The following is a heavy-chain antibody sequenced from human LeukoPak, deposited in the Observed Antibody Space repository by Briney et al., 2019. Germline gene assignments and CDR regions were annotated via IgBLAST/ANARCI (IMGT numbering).Heavy chain of an antibody. D-gene: IGHD5-24*01. CDR3: ARDGSVLWLQSENFDY. CDR2: ISYDGSNK. Sequence: HPGRSLRLSCAASGFTFSSYAMHWVRQAPGKGLEWVAVISYDGSNKYYADSVKGRFTISRDNSKNTLYLQMNSLRAEDTAVYYCARDGSVLWLQSENFDYWGQGTLVTVSS. J-gene: IGHJ4*02. V-gene: IGHV3-30*04. CDR1: GFTFSSYA.